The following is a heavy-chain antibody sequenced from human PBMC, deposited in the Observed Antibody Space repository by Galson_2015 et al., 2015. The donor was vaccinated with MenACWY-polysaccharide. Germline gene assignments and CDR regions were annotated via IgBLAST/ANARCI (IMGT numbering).Heavy chain of an antibody. D-gene: IGHD2-21*01. V-gene: IGHV1-8*01. CDR3: ARTIARKYTFADS. Sequence: SVKVSCKASGYKFTSYDINWVRQATGQGLEWMGWMNPNSGNTGYAQKFQGRVTMTSSSAMTTAYMELSSLRSEDTAVYYCARTIARKYTFADSWGQGTLVTVSS. CDR1: GYKFTSYD. J-gene: IGHJ4*02. CDR2: MNPNSGNT.